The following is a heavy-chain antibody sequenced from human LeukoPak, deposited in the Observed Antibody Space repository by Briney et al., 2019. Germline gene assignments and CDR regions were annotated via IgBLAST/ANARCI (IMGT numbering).Heavy chain of an antibody. Sequence: ASVKVSFKSSGYTFTSYAMHWVRQAPGQRLEWMGLINAGNGNTKYSQKFQGRVTITRDTSESKAYMELSSVRSEDTAVYYCARALGDGQQEAFDYWGQGTLVTVSS. V-gene: IGHV1-3*01. CDR3: ARALGDGQQEAFDY. J-gene: IGHJ4*02. CDR1: GYTFTSYA. CDR2: INAGNGNT. D-gene: IGHD5-24*01.